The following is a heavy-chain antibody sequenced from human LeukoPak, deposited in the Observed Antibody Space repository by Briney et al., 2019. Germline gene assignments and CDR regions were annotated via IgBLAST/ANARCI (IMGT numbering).Heavy chain of an antibody. D-gene: IGHD1-26*01. CDR2: IYYSGST. CDR3: ARDYSGDYSNYYWMDV. CDR1: GGSISSSDYY. J-gene: IGHJ6*02. V-gene: IGHV4-30-4*01. Sequence: SETLSLTCTVSGGSISSSDYYWCCLQHPPEKRLEWSGNIYYSGSTYYNPSLKSRVTISVDKSKNQFSLKLSSVTAADTAVYYCARDYSGDYSNYYWMDVWGQGTTVTVSS.